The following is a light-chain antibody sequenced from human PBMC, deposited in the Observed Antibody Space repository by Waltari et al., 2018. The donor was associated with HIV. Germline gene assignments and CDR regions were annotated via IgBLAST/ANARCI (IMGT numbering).Light chain of an antibody. Sequence: QSALTQPASVSGSPGQSITISCTGTSSDVGGYNYVSWYQQHPGKAPKRMIYEVSKRPSGGSNRFSGSKSGNTASLTISGLQAEDEADYYCSSYTSSSTRVFGGGTNLTVL. CDR2: EVS. CDR3: SSYTSSSTRV. V-gene: IGLV2-14*01. CDR1: SSDVGGYNY. J-gene: IGLJ3*02.